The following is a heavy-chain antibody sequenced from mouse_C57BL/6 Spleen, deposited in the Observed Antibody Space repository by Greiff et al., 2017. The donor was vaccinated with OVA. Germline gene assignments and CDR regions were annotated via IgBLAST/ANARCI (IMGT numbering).Heavy chain of an antibody. D-gene: IGHD2-10*01. Sequence: VQLKQSGAELVRPGASVKLSCTASGFNIKDYYMHWVKQRPEQGLEWIGRIDPEDGDTEYAPKFQGKATMTADTSSNTAYLQLSSLTSEDTAVYYCTTTYYGNYEGFDYWGQGTTLTVSS. CDR2: IDPEDGDT. V-gene: IGHV14-1*01. J-gene: IGHJ2*01. CDR3: TTTYYGNYEGFDY. CDR1: GFNIKDYY.